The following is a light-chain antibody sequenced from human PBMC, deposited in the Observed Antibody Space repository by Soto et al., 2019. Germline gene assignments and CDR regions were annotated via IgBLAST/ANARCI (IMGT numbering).Light chain of an antibody. CDR3: QQYNNWLST. V-gene: IGKV4-1*01. J-gene: IGKJ1*01. CDR1: QSVLYSTNNKNY. CDR2: WES. Sequence: DIVMTQFPDSLAVSLCERATINCKPIQSVLYSTNNKNYLAWYKQKLGQPPKLLIRWESSRESGVPERLSGSGSGTDLNLTISRLQAEDVAVYYCQQYNNWLSTCGQGTKVDIK.